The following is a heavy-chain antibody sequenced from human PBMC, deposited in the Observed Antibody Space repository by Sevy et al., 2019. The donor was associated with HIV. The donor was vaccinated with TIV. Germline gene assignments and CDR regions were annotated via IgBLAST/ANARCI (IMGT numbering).Heavy chain of an antibody. J-gene: IGHJ4*02. CDR2: ISGIGGST. CDR3: AMPKDIVGSAAAIRGDY. CDR1: GFTFSNYA. V-gene: IGHV3-23*01. D-gene: IGHD2-15*01. Sequence: GGSLRLSCAASGFTFSNYAMTWVRQAPGKGLEWVSAISGIGGSTYYADSLKGRFTISRDDSKNKGYLQMNSLRVEDTAVYYCAMPKDIVGSAAAIRGDYWGQGTLVTVSS.